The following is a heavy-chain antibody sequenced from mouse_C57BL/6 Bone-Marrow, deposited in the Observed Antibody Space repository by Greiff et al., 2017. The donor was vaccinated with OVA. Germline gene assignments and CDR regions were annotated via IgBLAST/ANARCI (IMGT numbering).Heavy chain of an antibody. V-gene: IGHV2-2*01. CDR1: GFSLTSYG. Sequence: VMLVESGPGLVQPSQSLSITCTVSGFSLTSYGVHWVRQSPGKGLEWLGVIWSGGSTDYNAAFISRLSISKDNSKSQVFFKMNSLQADDTAIYYCARKVDYGLFDYWGQGTTLTVSS. CDR2: IWSGGST. CDR3: ARKVDYGLFDY. D-gene: IGHD1-1*01. J-gene: IGHJ2*01.